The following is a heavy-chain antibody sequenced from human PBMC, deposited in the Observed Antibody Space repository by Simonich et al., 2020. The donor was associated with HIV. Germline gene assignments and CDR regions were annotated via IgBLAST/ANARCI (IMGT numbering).Heavy chain of an antibody. CDR3: ARHSGYADAFDI. J-gene: IGHJ3*02. D-gene: IGHD5-12*01. CDR1: GGSSSGYY. Sequence: QVQLQQWGAGLLKPSETLSLTCAVYGGSSSGYYWIWIRPPPGKGLEWIGDIDDSVIPTHSPALKSRVTISLDTSKNQFSLKLSAVTAADTAVYYCARHSGYADAFDIWGQGTMITVSS. V-gene: IGHV4-34*01. CDR2: IDDSVIP.